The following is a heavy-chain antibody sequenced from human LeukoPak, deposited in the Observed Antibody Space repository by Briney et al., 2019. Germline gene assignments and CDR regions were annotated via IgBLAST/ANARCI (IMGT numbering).Heavy chain of an antibody. Sequence: GGSLRLSCAASGFTFSSYAMSWVRQTPGKGLEWVSAISGSGGSTYYADSVKGRFTISRDNYKNTLYLKMNSLRAEDTAEYYCAKQQQPLYFDYWGQGTLVTVSS. V-gene: IGHV3-23*01. J-gene: IGHJ4*02. CDR1: GFTFSSYA. CDR3: AKQQQPLYFDY. CDR2: ISGSGGST. D-gene: IGHD6-13*01.